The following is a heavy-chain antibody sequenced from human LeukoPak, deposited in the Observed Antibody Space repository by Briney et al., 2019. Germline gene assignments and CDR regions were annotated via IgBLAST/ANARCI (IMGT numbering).Heavy chain of an antibody. CDR3: ARADMDV. V-gene: IGHV3-66*01. CDR2: IYSGGYT. CDR1: GFTVSSNY. J-gene: IGHJ6*02. Sequence: GGSLRLSCAASGFTVSSNYTSWVRQAPGKGLEWVSVIYSGGYTYYADSVKGRFTISRDNSKNTVYLQMNSLRAEDTAVYYCARADMDVWGQGTTVTVSS.